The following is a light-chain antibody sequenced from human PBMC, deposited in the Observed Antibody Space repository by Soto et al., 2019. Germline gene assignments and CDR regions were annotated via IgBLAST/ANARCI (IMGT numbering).Light chain of an antibody. CDR1: SSNIGSND. Sequence: QSVLTQPPSVSGTPGQRVTISCSGSSSNIGSNDVYWYHQLPGTAPKLLIDMNNQRPSGVPDRFSGSRSGTSASLAISGLGSGDEADYYCAAWDDSRSGRLFGGGTKLTVL. J-gene: IGLJ3*02. CDR3: AAWDDSRSGRL. V-gene: IGLV1-47*01. CDR2: MNN.